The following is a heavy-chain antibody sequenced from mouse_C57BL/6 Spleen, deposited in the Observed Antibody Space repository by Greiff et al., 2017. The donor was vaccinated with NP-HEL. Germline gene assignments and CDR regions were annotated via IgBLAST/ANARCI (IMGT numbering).Heavy chain of an antibody. CDR3: AMIITTVVEAYAMDY. Sequence: QVQLQQPGAELVKPGASVKVSCKASGYTFTSYWMHWVKQRPGQGLEWIGRIHPSDSDTNYNQKFKGKATLTVDKSSSTAYMQLSSLTSEDSAVYYCAMIITTVVEAYAMDYWGQGTSVTVSS. D-gene: IGHD1-1*01. J-gene: IGHJ4*01. V-gene: IGHV1-74*01. CDR1: GYTFTSYW. CDR2: IHPSDSDT.